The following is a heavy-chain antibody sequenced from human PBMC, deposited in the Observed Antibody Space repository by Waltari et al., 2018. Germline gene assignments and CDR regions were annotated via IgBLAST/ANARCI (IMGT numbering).Heavy chain of an antibody. V-gene: IGHV4-39*07. J-gene: IGHJ6*02. D-gene: IGHD5-12*01. CDR3: ERDSISGKIDYGMDV. Sequence: QLQLQESGPGLVKPSETLSLPCTVSGGSISSSSSYWGCIPQPPGKGLEWIGSIYYSGSTYYNPSLKIRVTISVDTSKNQFSLKLSSVTAADTAVYYCERDSISGKIDYGMDVWGQGTTVTVSS. CDR2: IYYSGST. CDR1: GGSISSSSSY.